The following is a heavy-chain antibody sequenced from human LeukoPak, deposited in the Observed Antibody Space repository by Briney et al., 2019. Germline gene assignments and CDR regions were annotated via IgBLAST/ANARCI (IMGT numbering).Heavy chain of an antibody. D-gene: IGHD2-2*02. V-gene: IGHV4-34*01. Sequence: PSETLSLTCAVYGGSFSGYYWSWIRQPPGKGLEWIGEINHSGSTNYNPSLKSRVTISVDTSKNQFSLKLSSVTAADTAVYYCATEREFCSSTSCYKYFDYWGQGTLVTVSS. CDR1: GGSFSGYY. CDR3: ATEREFCSSTSCYKYFDY. CDR2: INHSGST. J-gene: IGHJ4*02.